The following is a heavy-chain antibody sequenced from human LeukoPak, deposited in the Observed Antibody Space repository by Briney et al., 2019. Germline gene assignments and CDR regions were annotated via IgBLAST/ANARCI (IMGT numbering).Heavy chain of an antibody. CDR1: DDSFSSHY. CDR2: ISYIGST. CDR3: ARDLVTVTKGFDI. V-gene: IGHV4-59*11. Sequence: PSETLSLTCAVSDDSFSSHYWTWIRQPPGKGLEWIGYISYIGSTNYNPSLKSRVTISIDTSRNQFSLRLSSVTAADTAVYYCARDLVTVTKGFDIWGQGTMVSVTS. D-gene: IGHD4-17*01. J-gene: IGHJ3*02.